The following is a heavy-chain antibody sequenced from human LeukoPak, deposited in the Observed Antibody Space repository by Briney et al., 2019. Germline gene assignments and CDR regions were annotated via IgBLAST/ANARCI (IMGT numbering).Heavy chain of an antibody. J-gene: IGHJ6*03. V-gene: IGHV4-39*07. CDR2: IYYSGST. CDR3: ARVREDIVVVPAAIRYMDV. Sequence: SETLSLTCTVSGGSISSSSYYWGWIRQPPGKGLEWIGSIYYSGSTYYNPSLKSRVTISVDTSKNQFSLKLSSVTAADTAVYYCARVREDIVVVPAAIRYMDVWGQGTTVTVSS. D-gene: IGHD2-2*02. CDR1: GGSISSSSYY.